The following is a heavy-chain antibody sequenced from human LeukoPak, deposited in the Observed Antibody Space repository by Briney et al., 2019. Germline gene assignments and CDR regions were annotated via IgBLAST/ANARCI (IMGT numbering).Heavy chain of an antibody. V-gene: IGHV1-69*05. Sequence: ASVKVSCKASGGTFSDYAISWVRQAPGQGLEWMGGIIPIFGTANYAQQFQGRVTITTDKSTSTAYMELSRLRSEDTAVYYCAKLTEWELLRYWGQGTLVTVSS. CDR2: IIPIFGTA. J-gene: IGHJ4*02. CDR1: GGTFSDYA. D-gene: IGHD1-26*01. CDR3: AKLTEWELLRY.